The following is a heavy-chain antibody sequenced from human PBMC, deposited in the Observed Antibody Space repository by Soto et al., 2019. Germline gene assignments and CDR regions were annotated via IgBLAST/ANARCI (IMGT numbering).Heavy chain of an antibody. D-gene: IGHD5-18*01. J-gene: IGHJ4*02. CDR1: GFTFSSYG. V-gene: IGHV3-30*18. CDR3: AKDSYFSGIQLWPTIDY. Sequence: PGGSLRLSCAASGFTFSSYGMHWVRQAPGKGLEWVAVISYDGSNKYYADSVKGRFTISRDNSKNTLYLQMNSLRAEDTAVYYCAKDSYFSGIQLWPTIDYWGQGTLVTVSS. CDR2: ISYDGSNK.